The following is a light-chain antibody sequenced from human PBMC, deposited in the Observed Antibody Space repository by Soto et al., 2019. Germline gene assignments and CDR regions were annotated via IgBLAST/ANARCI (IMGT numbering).Light chain of an antibody. CDR2: GAS. Sequence: EIVMTQSPVTLSVSPGERATLSCRASQSVGSHLAWYQQRPGQAPSLLIYGASYRATGIPPRFSGSGSGTDFTLTISSLQSEDVAVYYCQQYDNWPPFTFGPGTKVDIK. CDR1: QSVGSH. J-gene: IGKJ3*01. CDR3: QQYDNWPPFT. V-gene: IGKV3-15*01.